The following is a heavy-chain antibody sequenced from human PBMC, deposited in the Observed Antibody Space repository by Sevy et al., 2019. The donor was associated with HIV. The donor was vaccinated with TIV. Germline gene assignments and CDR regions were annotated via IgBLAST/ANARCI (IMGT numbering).Heavy chain of an antibody. J-gene: IGHJ4*02. D-gene: IGHD5-18*01. Sequence: GGSLRLSCVASGFTFRSYWMNWLRQAPGKGLEWVGRIKSKTDGGTTDYAAPVKGRFTISRDDSKNTLYLQMNSLKTEDTAVYYCTTDGGGYNYGYSFDYWGQGTLVTVSS. CDR3: TTDGGGYNYGYSFDY. V-gene: IGHV3-15*07. CDR2: IKSKTDGGTT. CDR1: GFTFRSYW.